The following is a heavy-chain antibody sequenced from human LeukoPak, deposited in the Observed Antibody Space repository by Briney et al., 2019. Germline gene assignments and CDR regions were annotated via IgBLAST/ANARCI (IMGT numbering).Heavy chain of an antibody. CDR3: ARLGYHDSSGYYYFTHFDY. J-gene: IGHJ4*02. CDR2: IYYSGST. V-gene: IGHV4-59*01. D-gene: IGHD3-22*01. CDR1: GGSISGYY. Sequence: ASETLSLTCTVSGGSISGYYWSWIRQPPGKGLEWIGYIYYSGSTNYNPSLKSRVTISVDTSKNQFSLKLSSVTAADTAVYYCARLGYHDSSGYYYFTHFDYWGQGTLVTVSS.